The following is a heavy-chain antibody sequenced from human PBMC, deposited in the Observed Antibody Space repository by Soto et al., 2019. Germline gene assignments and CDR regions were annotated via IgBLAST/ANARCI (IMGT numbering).Heavy chain of an antibody. D-gene: IGHD1-26*01. CDR3: AKVGSVMGAPYYYYYGMDV. V-gene: IGHV3-30*18. CDR1: EFSFSSYG. Sequence: SVILSCAASEFSFSSYGMHWVRQAPGKGLEWVAVISYDGSNKYYADSVKGRFTISRDNSKNTLYLQMNSLRGEDTAVYYCAKVGSVMGAPYYYYYGMDVWGQGTTVTVSS. CDR2: ISYDGSNK. J-gene: IGHJ6*02.